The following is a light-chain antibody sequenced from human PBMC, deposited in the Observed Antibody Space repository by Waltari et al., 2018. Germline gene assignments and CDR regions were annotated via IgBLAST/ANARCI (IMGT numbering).Light chain of an antibody. J-gene: IGKJ2*01. CDR2: AAS. V-gene: IGKV1-39*01. Sequence: NQLTQPPPSLSASVADRVTITCRASQSISSYLNWYRQKPGTAPKLLIYAASSLQSGVPSRFSGSGSGTDFTLTISSLQPEDFATYYCQQSYSTPYTFGQGTKLEIK. CDR3: QQSYSTPYT. CDR1: QSISSY.